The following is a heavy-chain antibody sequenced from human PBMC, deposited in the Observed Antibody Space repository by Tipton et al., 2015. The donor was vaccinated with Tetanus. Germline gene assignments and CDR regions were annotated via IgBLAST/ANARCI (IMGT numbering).Heavy chain of an antibody. V-gene: IGHV4-39*02. CDR1: GASISNNFFY. CDR3: SSGSGTAISED. CDR2: IHFGGDT. Sequence: TLSLTCTVSGASISNNFFYWGWIRQSPGRGLEWIGTIHFGGDTAYNPSLRSRVTISVDTSRSHVSLKMTSVTAADTALYYCSSGSGTAISEDWGQGTLVTVSS. J-gene: IGHJ4*02. D-gene: IGHD1-7*01.